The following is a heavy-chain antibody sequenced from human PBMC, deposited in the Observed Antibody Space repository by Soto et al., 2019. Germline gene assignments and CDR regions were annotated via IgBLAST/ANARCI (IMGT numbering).Heavy chain of an antibody. Sequence: ASVKVSCKASGGTFSSYTISWVRQAPGQGLEWMGRIIPILGIANYAQKFQGRVTITADKSTSTAYIEMSSLRSEDTTVYYCARDIGYSSSWYAENWFDPWGQGTLVTVSS. CDR3: ARDIGYSSSWYAENWFDP. D-gene: IGHD6-13*01. J-gene: IGHJ5*02. CDR1: GGTFSSYT. V-gene: IGHV1-69*04. CDR2: IIPILGIA.